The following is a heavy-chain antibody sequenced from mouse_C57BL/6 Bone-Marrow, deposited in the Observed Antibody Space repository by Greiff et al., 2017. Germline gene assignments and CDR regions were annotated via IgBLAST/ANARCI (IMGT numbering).Heavy chain of an antibody. J-gene: IGHJ2*01. CDR2: ISYSGST. CDR1: GYSITSDY. Sequence: EVQLQESGPGLAKPSQTLSLTCSVTGYSITSDYWNWIRKFPGNKLEYMGYISYSGSTYYNPSLKSRISITRDTSKNQYYLQLNSVTTEDTATYXCARSGDYYGSSLYYFDYWGQGTTLTVSS. V-gene: IGHV3-8*01. D-gene: IGHD1-1*01. CDR3: ARSGDYYGSSLYYFDY.